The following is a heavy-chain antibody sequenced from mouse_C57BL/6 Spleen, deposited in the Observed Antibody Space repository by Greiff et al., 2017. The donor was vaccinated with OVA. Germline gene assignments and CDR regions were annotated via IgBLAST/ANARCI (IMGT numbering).Heavy chain of an antibody. CDR2: IDPSDSYT. V-gene: IGHV1-59*01. D-gene: IGHD2-1*01. CDR1: GYTFTSYW. Sequence: QVQLQQPGAELVRPGTSVKLSCKASGYTFTSYWMHWVKQRPGQGLEWIGVIDPSDSYTNYNQKFKGKATLTVDTSSSTAYMPLSSLTSEDSAVYYCARASTTYGAMDYWGQGTSVTVSS. J-gene: IGHJ4*01. CDR3: ARASTTYGAMDY.